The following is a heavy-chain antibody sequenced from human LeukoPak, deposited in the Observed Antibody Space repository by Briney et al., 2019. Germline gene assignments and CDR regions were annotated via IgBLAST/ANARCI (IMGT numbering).Heavy chain of an antibody. CDR2: INPNSGGT. CDR1: GYTFTGYY. CDR3: ARAASIAARYYYYYGMDV. J-gene: IGHJ6*02. Sequence: ASLKVSCKASGYTFTGYYMHWVRQAPGQGLEWMGWINPNSGGTNYAQKFQGRVTMTRDTSISTAYMKLSRLRSDDTAVYYCARAASIAARYYYYYGMDVWGQGTTVTVSS. D-gene: IGHD6-6*01. V-gene: IGHV1-2*02.